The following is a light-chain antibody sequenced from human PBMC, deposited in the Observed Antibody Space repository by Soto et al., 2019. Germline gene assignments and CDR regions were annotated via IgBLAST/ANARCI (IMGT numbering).Light chain of an antibody. V-gene: IGLV2-14*03. CDR3: ISYRSRSTPHYV. CDR2: GVT. Sequence: QSALTQPASVSGSPGQSITIPCTGTSSDVGGYNSVSWYQQHPGKAPKLLIYGVTNRPSGVSDRFSGSKSGNTASLTISGLQAEYEADYHCISYRSRSTPHYVFGTGTKVTV. J-gene: IGLJ1*01. CDR1: SSDVGGYNS.